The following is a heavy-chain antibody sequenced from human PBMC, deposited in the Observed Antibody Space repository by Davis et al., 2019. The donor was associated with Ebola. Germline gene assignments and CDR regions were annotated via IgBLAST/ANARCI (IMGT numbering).Heavy chain of an antibody. J-gene: IGHJ2*01. Sequence: LSLTCSVSGGSISSSSYYWGWIRQAPGKGLEWVSYIAGRGSTIFYAASVKGRFTISRDNAKNSLYLQMNSLRDEDTAVYYCARVGDWGWFFDLWGRGTLVTVSS. CDR1: GGSISSSSYY. V-gene: IGHV3-11*04. D-gene: IGHD3/OR15-3a*01. CDR3: ARVGDWGWFFDL. CDR2: IAGRGSTI.